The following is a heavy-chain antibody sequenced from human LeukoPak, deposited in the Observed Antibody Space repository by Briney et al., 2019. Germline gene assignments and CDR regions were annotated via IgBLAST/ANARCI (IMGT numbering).Heavy chain of an antibody. CDR2: ISYDGSNK. J-gene: IGHJ3*02. Sequence: GRSLRLSCAASGFTFSSYAMHWVRQAPGKGLEWVAVISYDGSNKYYADSVKGRFTISRDNSKNTLYLQMNSLRAEDTAVYYCARDGFLAVAGAFDIWGQGTMVTVSS. CDR1: GFTFSSYA. CDR3: ARDGFLAVAGAFDI. D-gene: IGHD6-19*01. V-gene: IGHV3-30-3*01.